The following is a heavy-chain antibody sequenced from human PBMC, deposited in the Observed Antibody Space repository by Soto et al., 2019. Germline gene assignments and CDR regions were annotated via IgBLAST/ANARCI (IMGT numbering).Heavy chain of an antibody. D-gene: IGHD3-22*01. CDR3: ARVQRRWLLRYYDSSGYYTY. J-gene: IGHJ4*02. CDR1: GYTFTSYY. CDR2: INPSGGST. V-gene: IGHV1-46*03. Sequence: VASVKVSCKASGYTFTSYYMHWVRQAPGQGLEWMGIINPSGGSTSYAQKFQGRVTMTRDTSTSTVYMELSSRRSEDTAVYYCARVQRRWLLRYYDSSGYYTYWGQGTLVTVSS.